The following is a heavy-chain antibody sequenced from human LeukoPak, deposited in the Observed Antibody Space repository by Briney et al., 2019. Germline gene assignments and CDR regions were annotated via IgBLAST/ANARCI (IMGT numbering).Heavy chain of an antibody. CDR3: AKDCSSTSCQFDY. D-gene: IGHD2-2*01. V-gene: IGHV3-30*18. CDR2: ISYDGSNK. Sequence: GGSLRLSCAASGFTFSSYGMHWVRQAPGKGLEWVAVISYDGSNKYYADSVKGRFTISRDNSKNTLYLQMNSLRAEDTAVYYCAKDCSSTSCQFDYWGQGTLVTVSS. CDR1: GFTFSSYG. J-gene: IGHJ4*02.